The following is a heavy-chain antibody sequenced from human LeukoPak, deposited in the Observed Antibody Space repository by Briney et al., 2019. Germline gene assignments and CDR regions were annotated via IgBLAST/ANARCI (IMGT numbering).Heavy chain of an antibody. J-gene: IGHJ6*03. D-gene: IGHD6-19*01. CDR1: GFTFSAYN. Sequence: GGSPRLSCAASGFTFSAYNMNWVRRTPGKGLEWVSSITASSSYMFYADSVRGRFTISRDNAENSLYLQMNSLRDEDTAVYYCARDPYSGGYGAYYYYMDVWGKGTTVTVSS. CDR3: ARDPYSGGYGAYYYYMDV. CDR2: ITASSSYM. V-gene: IGHV3-21*01.